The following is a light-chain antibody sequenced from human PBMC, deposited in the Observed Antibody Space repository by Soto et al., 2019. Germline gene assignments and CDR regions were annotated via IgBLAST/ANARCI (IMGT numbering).Light chain of an antibody. CDR3: QQYNSYRT. CDR2: KAS. V-gene: IGKV1-5*03. Sequence: DIQMTQSPSTLSASVVDRVTITCRASQSISSWLAWYQQKPGKAPKLLIYKASSLESEVPSRFSGSGSGTEFTLTISSLQPDDFATYYCQQYNSYRTFGQGTKVDIK. CDR1: QSISSW. J-gene: IGKJ1*01.